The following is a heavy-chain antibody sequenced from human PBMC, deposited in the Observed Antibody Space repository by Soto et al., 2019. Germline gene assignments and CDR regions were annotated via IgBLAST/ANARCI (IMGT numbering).Heavy chain of an antibody. CDR3: ARWSYLDY. J-gene: IGHJ4*02. V-gene: IGHV3-23*01. CDR1: GFSFGSYA. D-gene: IGHD3-3*01. Sequence: GGSLRLSCAASGFSFGSYALSWVRQAPGKGLEWVSTISGSDGKTFYANSVKGRFSISRDTSQSTLYLQMNSLRADDTAMYYCARWSYLDYWGQGTRVTVSS. CDR2: ISGSDGKT.